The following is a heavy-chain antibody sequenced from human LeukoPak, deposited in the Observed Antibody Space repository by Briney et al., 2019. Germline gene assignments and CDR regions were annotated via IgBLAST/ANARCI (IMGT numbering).Heavy chain of an antibody. V-gene: IGHV4-4*07. CDR2: IYTSGST. Sequence: SETLSLTCTVSGGSISSYYWSWIRQPAGKGLEWIGRIYTSGSTNSNPSLNRRVTMSVDTSKNQFSLQLSSVTAADTAVYYCARDRGAGGYYYYYYYMDVWGKGTTVTVSS. J-gene: IGHJ6*03. D-gene: IGHD3-10*01. CDR3: ARDRGAGGYYYYYYYMDV. CDR1: GGSISSYY.